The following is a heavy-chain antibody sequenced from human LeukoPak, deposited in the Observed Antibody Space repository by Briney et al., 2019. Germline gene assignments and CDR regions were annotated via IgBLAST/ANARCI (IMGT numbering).Heavy chain of an antibody. CDR1: GYTFTSYD. Sequence: ASVKVSCKASGYTFTSYDINWVRQATGQGFEWMGWMNPNSGNTGYAQKFQGRATITRNTSITTTYMELSSLRSEDTAVYYCARRSAYGSGSYYVDYWGQGTLVTVSS. D-gene: IGHD3-10*01. CDR2: MNPNSGNT. J-gene: IGHJ4*02. V-gene: IGHV1-8*03. CDR3: ARRSAYGSGSYYVDY.